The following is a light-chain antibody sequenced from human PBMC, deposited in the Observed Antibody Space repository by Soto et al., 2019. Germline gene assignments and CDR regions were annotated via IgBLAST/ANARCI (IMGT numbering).Light chain of an antibody. V-gene: IGKV3-20*01. Sequence: EIVLTQSPGTLSLSPGERFTLSFMSSQSVNSSYLAWYQHKPGQAPRLLIYGASTRATGIPDRFSGSGSGTDFTLTIARLEPGDFAVYYCQQYGNSPQTFGQGTKVDNK. CDR3: QQYGNSPQT. CDR2: GAS. CDR1: QSVNSSY. J-gene: IGKJ1*01.